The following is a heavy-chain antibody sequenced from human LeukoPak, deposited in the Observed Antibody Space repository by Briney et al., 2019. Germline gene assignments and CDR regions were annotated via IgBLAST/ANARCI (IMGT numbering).Heavy chain of an antibody. V-gene: IGHV4-38-2*02. J-gene: IGHJ4*02. Sequence: SETLSLTCTVSGYSISSGYYWGWIRQPPGKGLEWIGSIYHSGSTYYNPSLKSRVTISVDTSKNQFSLKLSPVTAADTAVYYCARPPRRDGYNSFDYWGQGTLVTVSS. CDR1: GYSISSGYY. CDR3: ARPPRRDGYNSFDY. D-gene: IGHD5-24*01. CDR2: IYHSGST.